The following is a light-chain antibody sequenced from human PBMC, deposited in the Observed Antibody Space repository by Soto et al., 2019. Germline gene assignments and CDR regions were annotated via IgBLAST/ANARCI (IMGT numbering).Light chain of an antibody. CDR2: DAS. J-gene: IGKJ4*01. V-gene: IGKV3-11*01. Sequence: EIVLTQSPATQSLSPGERATLSCRASQSVSVYLAWYQQKPGQAPRLLIYDASNRATGIPARFSGSGSGTDFTLTISSLEPEDFAVYYCQQRHDWLTFGGGTKVEIK. CDR3: QQRHDWLT. CDR1: QSVSVY.